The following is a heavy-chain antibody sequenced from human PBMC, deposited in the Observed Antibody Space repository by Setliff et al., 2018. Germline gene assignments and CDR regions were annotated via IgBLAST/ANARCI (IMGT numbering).Heavy chain of an antibody. D-gene: IGHD3-10*01. J-gene: IGHJ6*03. V-gene: IGHV7-4-1*02. CDR2: INTNTGNP. CDR3: ARGSRFGTIVYRGDYYLDV. Sequence: ASVKVSCKASGATFSSHGISWVRQAPGQGLEWMGWINTNTGNPSYAQGFTGRFVFSLDTSVSTAYLQISSLKAEDTAIYYCARGSRFGTIVYRGDYYLDVWGKGTTVTVSS. CDR1: GATFSSHG.